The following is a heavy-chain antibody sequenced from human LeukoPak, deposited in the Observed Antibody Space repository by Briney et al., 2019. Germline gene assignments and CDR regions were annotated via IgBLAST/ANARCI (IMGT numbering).Heavy chain of an antibody. D-gene: IGHD1-26*01. CDR3: AKDLGATDAFDI. CDR2: ISGSGGST. V-gene: IGHV3-23*01. CDR1: GFTFSSYA. J-gene: IGHJ3*02. Sequence: GGSLRLSCAASGFTFSSYAMSWVRQAPGKGLEWVSAISGSGGSTYYADSVKGRFTISRDNSKNTLYLQMSSLRAEDTAVYYCAKDLGATDAFDIWGQGTMVTVSS.